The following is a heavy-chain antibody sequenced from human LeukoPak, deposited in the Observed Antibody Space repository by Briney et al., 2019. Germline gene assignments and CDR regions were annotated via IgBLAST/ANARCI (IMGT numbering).Heavy chain of an antibody. Sequence: ASVKVSCKASGYTFTSYGISWVRQAPGQGLEWMGWISAYNGNTNYAQKLQGRVTMTTDASTSTAYMELRSLRSDDTAVYYCARVHVLRYFDWLLYPRHYYYYYMDVWGKGTTVTVSS. D-gene: IGHD3-9*01. CDR1: GYTFTSYG. J-gene: IGHJ6*03. V-gene: IGHV1-18*01. CDR2: ISAYNGNT. CDR3: ARVHVLRYFDWLLYPRHYYYYYMDV.